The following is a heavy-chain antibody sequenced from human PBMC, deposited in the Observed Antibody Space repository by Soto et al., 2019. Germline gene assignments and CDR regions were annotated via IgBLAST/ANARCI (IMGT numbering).Heavy chain of an antibody. V-gene: IGHV3-7*04. Sequence: GGSLRLSCAASGFTFSSYWMSWVRQGPGKGPEWVANIKQDGSEIYYVDSVTGRFTISRDNAKNQFSLKLSSVTAADTAVYYCASEGRGIYDYIWGSSPNWFDPWGQGTLVTVSS. CDR2: IKQDGSEI. CDR3: ASEGRGIYDYIWGSSPNWFDP. J-gene: IGHJ5*02. D-gene: IGHD3-16*01. CDR1: GFTFSSYW.